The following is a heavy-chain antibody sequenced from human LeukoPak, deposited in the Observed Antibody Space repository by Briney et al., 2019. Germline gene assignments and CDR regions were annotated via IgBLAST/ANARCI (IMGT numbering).Heavy chain of an antibody. Sequence: PGGSLRLSCAASGFTFSDYYMSWIRQAPGKGREWVSYISSSGNIIYSADSVKGRFTISRDNAKNSLYLQINSLRAEDTAVYYCARATAADTAMIYFDYWGQGTLVTVSS. D-gene: IGHD5-18*01. J-gene: IGHJ4*02. V-gene: IGHV3-11*01. CDR2: ISSSGNII. CDR1: GFTFSDYY. CDR3: ARATAADTAMIYFDY.